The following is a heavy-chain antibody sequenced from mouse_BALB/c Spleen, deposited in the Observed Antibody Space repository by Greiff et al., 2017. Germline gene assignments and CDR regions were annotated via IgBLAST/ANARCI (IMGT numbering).Heavy chain of an antibody. CDR1: GYSITSGYY. J-gene: IGHJ4*01. V-gene: IGHV3-6*02. CDR2: ISYDGSN. Sequence: DVKLVESGPGLVKPSQSLSLTCSVTGYSITSGYYWNWIRQFPGNKLEWMGYISYDGSNNYNPSLKNRISITRDTSKNQFFLKLNSVTTEDTATYYCAREGGYYPNYYAMDYWGQGTSVTVSS. D-gene: IGHD2-3*01. CDR3: AREGGYYPNYYAMDY.